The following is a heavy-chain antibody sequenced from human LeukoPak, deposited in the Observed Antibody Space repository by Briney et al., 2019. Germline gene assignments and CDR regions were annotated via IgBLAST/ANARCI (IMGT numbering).Heavy chain of an antibody. CDR2: INPNSGGT. Sequence: ASVKVSCKASGYTFSNYYMHWVRQAPGQGLEWMGWINPNSGGTNYAQKFQGRVTMTRDTSISTAYMELSRLRSDDTAVYYCARDRSSSVDYWGQGTLVTVSS. V-gene: IGHV1-2*02. D-gene: IGHD6-6*01. J-gene: IGHJ4*02. CDR3: ARDRSSSVDY. CDR1: GYTFSNYY.